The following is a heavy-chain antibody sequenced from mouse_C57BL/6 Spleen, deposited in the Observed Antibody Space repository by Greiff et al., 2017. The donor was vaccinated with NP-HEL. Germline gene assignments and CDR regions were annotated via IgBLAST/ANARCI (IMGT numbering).Heavy chain of an antibody. CDR2: IYPGDGDT. CDR3: AREDSSEYFDY. D-gene: IGHD3-2*02. CDR1: GYAFSSSW. J-gene: IGHJ2*01. V-gene: IGHV1-82*01. Sequence: VQLQQSGPELVKPGASVKISCKASGYAFSSSWMNWVKQRPGKGLEWIGRIYPGDGDTNYNGKFKGKATLTADKSSSTPYMQLSSLTSEDSAVCFCAREDSSEYFDYWGQGTTLTVSS.